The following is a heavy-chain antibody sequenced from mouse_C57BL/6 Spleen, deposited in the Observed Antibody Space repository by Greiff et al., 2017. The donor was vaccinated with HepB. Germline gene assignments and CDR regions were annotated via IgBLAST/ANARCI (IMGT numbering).Heavy chain of an antibody. CDR2: INPSSGYT. CDR1: GYTFTSYT. D-gene: IGHD1-1*01. Sequence: VQLQQSGAELARPGASVKMSCKASGYTFTSYTMHWVKQRPGQGLEWIGYINPSSGYTKYNQKFKDKATLTADKSSSTAYMQLSSLTSEDSAVYYCASTEEATNDYWGQGTTLTVSS. J-gene: IGHJ2*01. CDR3: ASTEEATNDY. V-gene: IGHV1-4*01.